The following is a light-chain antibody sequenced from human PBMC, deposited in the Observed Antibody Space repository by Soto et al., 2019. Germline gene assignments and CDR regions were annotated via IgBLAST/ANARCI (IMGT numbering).Light chain of an antibody. V-gene: IGKV1-9*01. CDR1: QAINSF. J-gene: IGKJ4*01. CDR2: AAS. Sequence: DIQLTQSPSFLSASVGDRVTISCRASQAINSFLAWYQQKPGKAPNLLISAASILRAGVPSRFSRSGSGTAFTITISSLQPEDFATYYCQQLNNYPLTFGGGTKV. CDR3: QQLNNYPLT.